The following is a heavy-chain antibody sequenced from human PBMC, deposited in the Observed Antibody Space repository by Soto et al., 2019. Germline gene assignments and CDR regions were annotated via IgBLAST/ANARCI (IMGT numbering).Heavy chain of an antibody. Sequence: SETLSLTCTVGSISTYYWNWIRQPPGKGLEWIGYIYYMGRTNYNPSLKSRVTMSIDTSKNQFSLKLSSVTAADTAVYYCARDPVGVTHFDYWGQGTLVTVSS. D-gene: IGHD1-26*01. CDR3: ARDPVGVTHFDY. CDR2: IYYMGRT. CDR1: GSISTYY. V-gene: IGHV4-59*01. J-gene: IGHJ4*02.